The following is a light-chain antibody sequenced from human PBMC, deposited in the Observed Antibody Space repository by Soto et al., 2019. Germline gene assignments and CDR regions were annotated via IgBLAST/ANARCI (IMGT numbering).Light chain of an antibody. CDR1: QSVSSN. CDR3: QQYGSSPLT. J-gene: IGKJ1*01. CDR2: DAS. Sequence: EIVMTQSPATLSVSPGERATLSCRASQSVSSNLAWYQQKPGQAPRLLIYDASSRATGIPDRSSGGGSGTDFTLTISRLEPEDFAVYYCQQYGSSPLTFGQGTKVDIK. V-gene: IGKV3-20*01.